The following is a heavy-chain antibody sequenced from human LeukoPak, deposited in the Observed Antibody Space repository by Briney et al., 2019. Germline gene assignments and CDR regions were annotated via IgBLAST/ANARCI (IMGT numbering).Heavy chain of an antibody. CDR1: GGSISSYY. D-gene: IGHD3-16*01. CDR3: ARETSQKGAHYMDV. Sequence: SETLSLTCTVSGGSISSYYWSWIRQPPGKELEWIGYIYNSGSTKYNPSLKSRVTISVDTSKNQFSLKLRSVTAADTAVYYCARETSQKGAHYMDVWGKGTTVTISS. V-gene: IGHV4-59*01. CDR2: IYNSGST. J-gene: IGHJ6*03.